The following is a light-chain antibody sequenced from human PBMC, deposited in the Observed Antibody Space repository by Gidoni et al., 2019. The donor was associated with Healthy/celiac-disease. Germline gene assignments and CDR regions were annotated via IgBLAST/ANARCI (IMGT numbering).Light chain of an antibody. CDR1: QSVLYSSNNKNY. Sequence: DIVMTQSPDSLAVSLGESATINCKSSQSVLYSSNNKNYLAWYQQKPGQPPKLLIYWASTRESGVPDRFSGSGSGTDFTLTISSLQAEDVAVYYCQQYYSTPPLFGQGTKVEIK. V-gene: IGKV4-1*01. CDR2: WAS. CDR3: QQYYSTPPL. J-gene: IGKJ1*01.